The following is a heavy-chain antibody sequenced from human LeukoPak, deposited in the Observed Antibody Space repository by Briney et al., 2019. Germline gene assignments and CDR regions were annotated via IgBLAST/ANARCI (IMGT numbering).Heavy chain of an antibody. Sequence: SQTLSLTCAVSGGSISSGGYSWSWIRQPPGKGLEWIGYIYHSGSTYYNPSLKSRVTISVDRSKNQFSLKLSSVTAADTAVYYCARLRPYSPFDYWGQGTLVTVSS. CDR1: GGSISSGGYS. D-gene: IGHD1-26*01. V-gene: IGHV4-30-2*01. CDR3: ARLRPYSPFDY. CDR2: IYHSGST. J-gene: IGHJ4*02.